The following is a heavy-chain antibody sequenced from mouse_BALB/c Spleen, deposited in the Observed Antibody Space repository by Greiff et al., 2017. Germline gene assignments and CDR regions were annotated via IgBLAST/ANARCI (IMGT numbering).Heavy chain of an antibody. CDR1: GYSFTSYW. D-gene: IGHD2-1*01. Sequence: QVQLQQSGPQLVRPGASVKISCKASGYSFTSYWMHWVKQRPGQGLEWIGMIDPSDSENRLNQKFKDKATLTVDKSSSTAYMQLSSPTSEDSAVYYCARGNYDAMDYWGQGTSVTVSS. V-gene: IGHV1S126*01. CDR3: ARGNYDAMDY. J-gene: IGHJ4*01. CDR2: IDPSDSEN.